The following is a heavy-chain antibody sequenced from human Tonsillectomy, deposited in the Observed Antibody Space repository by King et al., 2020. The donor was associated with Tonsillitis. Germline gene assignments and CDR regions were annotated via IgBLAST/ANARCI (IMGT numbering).Heavy chain of an antibody. CDR3: ARGVLRTSWGMDV. CDR1: GFTFSSYN. Sequence: QLVQSGGGLVKPGGSLRLSCAASGFTFSSYNMNWVRQAPGKGLEWVSSISYSSGYIYYADSGKGRFTISRDNAKNSLYLQMNSLKAEDTAVYYCARGVLRTSWGMDVWGQGTMVTVSS. J-gene: IGHJ6*02. D-gene: IGHD2-2*01. CDR2: ISYSSGYI. V-gene: IGHV3-21*01.